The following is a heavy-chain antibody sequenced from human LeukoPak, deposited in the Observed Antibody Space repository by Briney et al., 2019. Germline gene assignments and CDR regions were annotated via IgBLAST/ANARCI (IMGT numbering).Heavy chain of an antibody. Sequence: SETLSLTCTVSGGSISSSSFYWAAIRQPPGKGLEWIGSIYYSGTTYYNPSPKSRVTISVDTSKSHFSLKLSSVTAADTAVYYCAGLYCTNGVCHFDYWGQGTLVTVSS. CDR2: IYYSGTT. CDR3: AGLYCTNGVCHFDY. D-gene: IGHD2-8*01. V-gene: IGHV4-39*07. CDR1: GGSISSSSFY. J-gene: IGHJ4*02.